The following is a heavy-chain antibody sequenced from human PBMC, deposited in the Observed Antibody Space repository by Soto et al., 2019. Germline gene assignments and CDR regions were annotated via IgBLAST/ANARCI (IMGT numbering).Heavy chain of an antibody. CDR3: ARDHGEITIFGVVIPTPYFDY. V-gene: IGHV4-31*03. CDR2: IYYSGGT. D-gene: IGHD3-3*01. J-gene: IGHJ4*02. Sequence: SETLSLTCTVSGGSISSGGYYWSWIRQHPGKGLEWIGYIYYSGGTYYNPSLKSRVTISVDTSKNQFSLKLSSVTAADTAVYYCARDHGEITIFGVVIPTPYFDYWGQGTLVTVSS. CDR1: GGSISSGGYY.